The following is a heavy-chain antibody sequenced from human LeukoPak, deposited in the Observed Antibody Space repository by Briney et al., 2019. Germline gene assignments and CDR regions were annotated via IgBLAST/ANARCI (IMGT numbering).Heavy chain of an antibody. V-gene: IGHV3-66*01. CDR2: IYSGGST. CDR1: GFTFSSYA. J-gene: IGHJ4*02. CDR3: ASRHYDYVWGATEDY. D-gene: IGHD3-16*01. Sequence: GGSLRLSCAASGFTFSSYAMSWVRQAPGKGLEWVSVIYSGGSTYYADSVKGRFTISRDNSKNTLYLQMNSLRAEDTAVYYCASRHYDYVWGATEDYWGQGTLVTVSS.